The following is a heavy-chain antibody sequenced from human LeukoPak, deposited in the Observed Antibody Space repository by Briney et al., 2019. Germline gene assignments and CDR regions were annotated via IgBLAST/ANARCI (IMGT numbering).Heavy chain of an antibody. CDR3: ARSTVVTHYYYYYMDV. Sequence: PSQTLSLTCTVSGGSISSGDYYWSWIRQPPGKGLEWIGYIYYSGGTYYNPSLTSRVTISVDTSKNQFSLKLSSVTAADTAVYYCARSTVVTHYYYYYMDVWGKGTTVTVSS. J-gene: IGHJ6*03. V-gene: IGHV4-30-4*08. D-gene: IGHD4-23*01. CDR1: GGSISSGDYY. CDR2: IYYSGGT.